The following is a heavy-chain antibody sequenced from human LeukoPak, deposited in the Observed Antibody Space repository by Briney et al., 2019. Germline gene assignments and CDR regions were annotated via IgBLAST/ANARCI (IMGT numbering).Heavy chain of an antibody. J-gene: IGHJ4*02. Sequence: GGSLRLSCAASGFTFSSNGMHWVRQAPGKGLEWVAVIWYDGSNKYYADSVKGRFTISRDNSKNTLYLQMNSLRAEDTAVYYCAKARGTRIAVAGPFDYWGQGTLVTVSS. CDR2: IWYDGSNK. CDR1: GFTFSSNG. V-gene: IGHV3-33*06. CDR3: AKARGTRIAVAGPFDY. D-gene: IGHD6-19*01.